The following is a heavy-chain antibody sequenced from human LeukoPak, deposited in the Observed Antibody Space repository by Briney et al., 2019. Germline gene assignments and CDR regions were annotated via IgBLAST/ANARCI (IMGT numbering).Heavy chain of an antibody. CDR2: ISSSSSYI. V-gene: IGHV3-21*01. J-gene: IGHJ4*02. CDR1: GFTFSSYS. D-gene: IGHD2-2*01. CDR3: VRDGVVVVPAALDY. Sequence: GGSLRLSCAASGFTFSSYSMNWVRQAPGKGLEWVSSISSSSSYIYYADSVKGRFTISRDNAKNSLYLQMNSLRAEDTAVYYCVRDGVVVVPAALDYWGQGTLVTVSS.